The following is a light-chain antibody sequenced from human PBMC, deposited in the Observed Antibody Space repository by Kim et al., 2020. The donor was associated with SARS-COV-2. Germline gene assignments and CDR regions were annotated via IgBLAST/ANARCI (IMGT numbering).Light chain of an antibody. CDR1: NIVSRN. CDR2: RNY. J-gene: IGLJ3*02. V-gene: IGLV3-9*01. CDR3: QVWDSLTGV. Sequence: SYELTQPLSVSVALGQTASIPCGGINIVSRNVHWFQKKPGQAPVLVIFRNYNRPSGIPDRFSGSTSGNTATLTIGSTQAGDEAEYYCQVWDSLTGVFGGGTQLTVL.